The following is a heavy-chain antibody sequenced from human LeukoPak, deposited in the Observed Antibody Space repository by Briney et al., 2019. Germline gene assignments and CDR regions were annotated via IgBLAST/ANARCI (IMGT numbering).Heavy chain of an antibody. CDR3: AKGMSSCSGGSGYRYYYYYMDV. Sequence: GGSLRLSCAASGFTFSSYSMNWVRHAPRKGLEWVSSICITSSYIYYADSVKGRFTISRDNAKNSLYLQMHSLRAEDTAVYYCAKGMSSCSGGSGYRYYYYYMDVWGKGTTVTVSS. D-gene: IGHD2-15*01. J-gene: IGHJ6*03. V-gene: IGHV3-21*01. CDR2: ICITSSYI. CDR1: GFTFSSYS.